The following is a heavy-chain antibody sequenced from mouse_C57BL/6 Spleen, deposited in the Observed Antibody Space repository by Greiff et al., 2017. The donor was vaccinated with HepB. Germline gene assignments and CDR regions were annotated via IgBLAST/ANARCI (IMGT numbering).Heavy chain of an antibody. D-gene: IGHD2-5*01. V-gene: IGHV1-81*01. CDR3: ARSDSNYEGYAMDY. Sequence: VQLQQSGAELARPGASVKLSCKASGYTFTSYGISWVKQRTGQGLEWIGEIYPRSGNTYYTEKFKGKATLTADKSSSTAYMELRSLTSEDSAVYFWARSDSNYEGYAMDYWGQGTSVTVSS. CDR2: IYPRSGNT. CDR1: GYTFTSYG. J-gene: IGHJ4*01.